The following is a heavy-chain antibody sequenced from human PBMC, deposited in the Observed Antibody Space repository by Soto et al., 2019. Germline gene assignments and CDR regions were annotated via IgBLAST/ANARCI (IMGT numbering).Heavy chain of an antibody. D-gene: IGHD3-10*02. J-gene: IGHJ4*02. CDR2: IDWGDDK. Sequence: GSGATLVNPTQTLTLTCTLCGFSLTTNKRYVSWIRQPPGKALEWLARIDWGDDKFYNTSLKTRLTISKDTSKNQVLLTMTDMDPVDTATYYCLLIIFGRTVYYFVSWRRATLVTVS. CDR1: GFSLTTNKRY. V-gene: IGHV2-70*17. CDR3: LLIIFGRTVYYFVS.